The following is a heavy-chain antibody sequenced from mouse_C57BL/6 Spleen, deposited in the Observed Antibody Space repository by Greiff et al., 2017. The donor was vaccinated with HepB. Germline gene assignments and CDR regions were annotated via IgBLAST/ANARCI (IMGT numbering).Heavy chain of an antibody. V-gene: IGHV1-54*01. CDR1: GYAFTNYL. CDR3: ARGDYDVPFAY. J-gene: IGHJ3*01. D-gene: IGHD2-4*01. CDR2: INPGSGGT. Sequence: QVQLQQSGAELVRPGTSVKVSCKASGYAFTNYLIEWVKQRPGQGLEWIGVINPGSGGTNYNEKFKGKATLTADKSSSTAYMQLSSLTSEDSAVYFCARGDYDVPFAYWGQGTLVTVSA.